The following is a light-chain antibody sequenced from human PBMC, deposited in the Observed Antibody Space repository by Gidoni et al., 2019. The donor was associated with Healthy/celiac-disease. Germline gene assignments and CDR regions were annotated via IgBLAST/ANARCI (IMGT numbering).Light chain of an antibody. CDR2: KAS. V-gene: IGKV1-5*03. CDR3: QQYNSYSWLT. J-gene: IGKJ4*01. CDR1: QSISSW. Sequence: DIQMTQSPSTLSASVGDRVTITCRASQSISSWLAWYQQKPGKAPKLLIYKASSLESGVPSRFSGSGSGTEFTLTISSLQPDDFATYYCQQYNSYSWLTFGGXTKVEIK.